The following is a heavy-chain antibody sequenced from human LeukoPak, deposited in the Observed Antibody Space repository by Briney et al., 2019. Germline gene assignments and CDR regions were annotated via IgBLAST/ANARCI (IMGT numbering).Heavy chain of an antibody. D-gene: IGHD2-21*01. V-gene: IGHV3-74*01. J-gene: IGHJ3*02. Sequence: PGGSLRLSCAASAFTFSNHWMHWVRHAPGKGLVWVSDISSDGSRTFYADSVKGRFIISRDDAKNTVYLQMNSLRAEDTAVYYCVRDGMVIPYAFDIWGQGQWSPSLQ. CDR3: VRDGMVIPYAFDI. CDR1: AFTFSNHW. CDR2: ISSDGSRT.